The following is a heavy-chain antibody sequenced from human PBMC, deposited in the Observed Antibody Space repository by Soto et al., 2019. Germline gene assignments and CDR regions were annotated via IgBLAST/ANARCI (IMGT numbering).Heavy chain of an antibody. J-gene: IGHJ4*02. V-gene: IGHV3-7*01. CDR3: AAGFPPDF. D-gene: IGHD2-21*01. CDR2: IKGDGSEK. Sequence: EVHLVASGGGLVQPGGSLTLSCAASGFTLRISWMNWVRQAPGKGLEWVANIKGDGSEKYYVDSVKGRFTISRDNAKNSLYLQMNSLRPEDTAVYYCAAGFPPDFWGQGTLVTVSS. CDR1: GFTLRISW.